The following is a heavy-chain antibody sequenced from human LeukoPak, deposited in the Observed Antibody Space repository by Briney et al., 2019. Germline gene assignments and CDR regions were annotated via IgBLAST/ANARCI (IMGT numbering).Heavy chain of an antibody. Sequence: ASVKDSCKASGYMFSSYYMTWVRQAPGQGLEWMGWISGYNAKTNYAQKFQGRVTMTTDTSTRTAYLELRSLSSDDTAVYYSTRPRDYFATTRYFDYWGQGTLVTVSS. D-gene: IGHD1-26*01. V-gene: IGHV1-18*01. J-gene: IGHJ4*02. CDR1: GYMFSSYY. CDR2: ISGYNAKT. CDR3: TRPRDYFATTRYFDY.